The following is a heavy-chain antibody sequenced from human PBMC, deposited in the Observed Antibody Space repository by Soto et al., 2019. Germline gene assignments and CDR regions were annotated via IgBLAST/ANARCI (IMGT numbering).Heavy chain of an antibody. CDR2: FDPEDGET. V-gene: IGHV1-24*01. J-gene: IGHJ3*02. CDR1: GYTLTELS. D-gene: IGHD3-3*01. CDR3: ATAGPGRFLAWLLFAFDI. Sequence: ASVKVSWKVSGYTLTELSMHWVRQAPGKGLEWMGGFDPEDGETIYAQKFQGRVTMTEDTSTDTAYMELSSLRSEDTAVYYCATAGPGRFLAWLLFAFDIWGQGTMVTVSS.